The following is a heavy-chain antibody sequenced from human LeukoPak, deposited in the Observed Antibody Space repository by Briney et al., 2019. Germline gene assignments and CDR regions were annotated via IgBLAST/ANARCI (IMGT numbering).Heavy chain of an antibody. J-gene: IGHJ3*02. CDR3: AQLIPYYYDSSGYYGNAFDI. D-gene: IGHD3-22*01. CDR2: INPNSGGT. CDR1: GYTFTGYY. V-gene: IGHV1-2*06. Sequence: GASVKVTCKASGYTFTGYYMHWVRQAPGQGLEWMGRINPNSGGTNYAQKFQGRVTMTRATSISTAYMELSRLRSDDTAVYYCAQLIPYYYDSSGYYGNAFDIWGQGTMVTVSS.